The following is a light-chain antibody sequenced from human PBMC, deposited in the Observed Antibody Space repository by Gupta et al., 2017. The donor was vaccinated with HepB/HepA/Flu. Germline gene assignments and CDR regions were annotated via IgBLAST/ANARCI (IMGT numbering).Light chain of an antibody. CDR2: GAS. J-gene: IGKJ2*03. CDR3: QQCYSWPRS. V-gene: IGKV3-15*01. CDR1: QRVGTN. Sequence: DIVMTQSPSTLSVSLGERVTLSCRASQRVGTNLPWYQQKPGQAPRLLIYGASTRTIGIPARFSGSGSGTEFTLTISNLQSEDFAIYYCQQCYSWPRSFGQGTKLEIK.